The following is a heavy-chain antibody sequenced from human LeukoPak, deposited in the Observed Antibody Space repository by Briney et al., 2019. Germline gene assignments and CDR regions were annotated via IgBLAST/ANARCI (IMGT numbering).Heavy chain of an antibody. CDR1: GGSISSYY. V-gene: IGHV4-4*07. CDR2: IYTSGST. J-gene: IGHJ6*03. D-gene: IGHD2-2*02. Sequence: SETLSLTCTVSGGSISSYYWGWIRQPAGKGLEWIGRIYTSGSTNYNPSLKSRVTMSVDTSKNQFSLKLSSVTAADTAVYYCARELPAAISYYMDVWGKGTTVTVSS. CDR3: ARELPAAISYYMDV.